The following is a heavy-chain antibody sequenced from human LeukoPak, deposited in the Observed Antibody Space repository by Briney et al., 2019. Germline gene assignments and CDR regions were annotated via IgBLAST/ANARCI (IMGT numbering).Heavy chain of an antibody. CDR3: AVAGLSYWYFDL. CDR2: ISRSSDYT. CDR1: GFTFSSYS. Sequence: GGSLRLSCAASGFTFSSYSMNWVRQAPGEGLEWVSSISRSSDYTYYAASVKGRFTISRDNAKNSLYLQMNSLRAEDTAVYYCAVAGLSYWYFDLWGRGTLVTVSS. V-gene: IGHV3-21*01. J-gene: IGHJ2*01. D-gene: IGHD6-19*01.